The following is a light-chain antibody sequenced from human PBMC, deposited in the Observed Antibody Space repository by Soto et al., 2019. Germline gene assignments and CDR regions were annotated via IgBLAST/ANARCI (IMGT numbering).Light chain of an antibody. V-gene: IGLV2-14*01. Sequence: QSALTQPASVSGSPGQSITISCTGTSSDVGGYDYVSWYQHFPGKAPKLIIYEVSNRPSGVSNRFSGSKSGNTASLTISGLQAEDEADYYCSSYTSSITFDVVFGGGTKLTVL. CDR2: EVS. CDR1: SSDVGGYDY. CDR3: SSYTSSITFDVV. J-gene: IGLJ2*01.